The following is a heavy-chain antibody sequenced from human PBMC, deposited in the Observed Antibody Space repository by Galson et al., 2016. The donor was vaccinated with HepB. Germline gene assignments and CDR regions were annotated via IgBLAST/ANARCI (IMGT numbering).Heavy chain of an antibody. V-gene: IGHV4-4*02. CDR3: ASYLVQSWAGSDAFAT. J-gene: IGHJ3*02. Sequence: SETLSLTCVVSGGSINNGHWWSWVRQPPGKGLEWIWEIYQSGNTTYNPSLKGQVPMSVDKSRNHVSLRLISVTPADTAMYYCASYLVQSWAGSDAFATWGLGTMVTVSS. CDR2: IYQSGNT. D-gene: IGHD6-13*01. CDR1: GGSINNGHW.